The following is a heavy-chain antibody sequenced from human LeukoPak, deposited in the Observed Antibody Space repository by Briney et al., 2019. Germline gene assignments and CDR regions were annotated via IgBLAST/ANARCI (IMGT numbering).Heavy chain of an antibody. CDR1: GYTLTELS. Sequence: ASVKVSCKVSGYTLTELSMHWVRQAPGKGLEWMGGFDPKDGETIYAQKFQGRVTMTEDTSTDTAYMELSSLRSEDTAVYYCATAGPTVTTPEYYYYGMDVWGQGTTVTVSS. CDR2: FDPKDGET. J-gene: IGHJ6*02. V-gene: IGHV1-24*01. CDR3: ATAGPTVTTPEYYYYGMDV. D-gene: IGHD4-11*01.